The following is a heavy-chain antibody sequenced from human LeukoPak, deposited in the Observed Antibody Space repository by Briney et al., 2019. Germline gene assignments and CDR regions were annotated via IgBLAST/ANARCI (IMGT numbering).Heavy chain of an antibody. J-gene: IGHJ4*02. V-gene: IGHV3-30*04. D-gene: IGHD3-10*01. Sequence: GGALRLSCAASGFTFSSYAMHWVRQAPGEGLEWVAVISYDGSNKYYADSVKGRFTISRDNSKNTLYLQMNSLKTEDTAVYYCTTLGRSITMVRGVKGYWGQGTLVTVSS. CDR3: TTLGRSITMVRGVKGY. CDR1: GFTFSSYA. CDR2: ISYDGSNK.